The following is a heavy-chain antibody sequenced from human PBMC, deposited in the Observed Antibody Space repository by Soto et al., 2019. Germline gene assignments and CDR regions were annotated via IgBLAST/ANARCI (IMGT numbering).Heavy chain of an antibody. D-gene: IGHD6-19*01. CDR1: GGSISSYY. Sequence: SETLSLTCPVSGGSISSYYLSWIRQTPGKGLEWIGYIYYSGSTNYNPSLKSRVTISVDTSKNQFSLKLSSVTAADTAVYYCARAGGYSSGWYRWYFDYWGQGTLVTVSS. CDR3: ARAGGYSSGWYRWYFDY. V-gene: IGHV4-59*01. J-gene: IGHJ4*02. CDR2: IYYSGST.